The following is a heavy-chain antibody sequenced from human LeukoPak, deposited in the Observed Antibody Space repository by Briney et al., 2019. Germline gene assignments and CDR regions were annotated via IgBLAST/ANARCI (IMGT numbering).Heavy chain of an antibody. CDR3: ARRSGSSWSSFDY. V-gene: IGHV3-23*01. Sequence: GGSLRLSCAASGSTFNNYAMNWVRQAPGKGLEWVSGISGFGGSTYYAPSVKGRLTISRDNFGNMLYLHLDSLRVEDTAIYYCARRSGSSWSSFDYWGQGALVTVSS. D-gene: IGHD6-13*01. J-gene: IGHJ4*02. CDR1: GSTFNNYA. CDR2: ISGFGGST.